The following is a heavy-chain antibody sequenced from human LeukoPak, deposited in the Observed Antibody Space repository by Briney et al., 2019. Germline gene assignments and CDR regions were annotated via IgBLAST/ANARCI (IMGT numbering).Heavy chain of an antibody. Sequence: GESLKISCKGSGYSFTNYWIGWVRLMPGKGLEWMGTIYPGDSDTRYSPSFQDQVTISADKSISTAYLQWSSLKASDTAMYYCARQRFTMRAYAGNWFDPWGQGTLVTVSS. J-gene: IGHJ5*02. CDR3: ARQRFTMRAYAGNWFDP. D-gene: IGHD3-10*01. CDR1: GYSFTNYW. CDR2: IYPGDSDT. V-gene: IGHV5-51*01.